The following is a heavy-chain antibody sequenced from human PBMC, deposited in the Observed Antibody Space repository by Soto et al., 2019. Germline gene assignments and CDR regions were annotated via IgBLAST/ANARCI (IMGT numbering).Heavy chain of an antibody. CDR3: ARWDMRAVVAGHNWFDP. CDR1: GGSFIGYY. V-gene: IGHV4-34*01. J-gene: IGHJ5*02. D-gene: IGHD6-19*01. CDR2: INHSGST. Sequence: SETLSLTCAVYGGSFIGYYWSWIRQPPGKGLEWIGEINHSGSTNYNPSLKSRVTISVDTSKNQFSLKLSSVTAADTAVYYCARWDMRAVVAGHNWFDPWGQGTLVTVSS.